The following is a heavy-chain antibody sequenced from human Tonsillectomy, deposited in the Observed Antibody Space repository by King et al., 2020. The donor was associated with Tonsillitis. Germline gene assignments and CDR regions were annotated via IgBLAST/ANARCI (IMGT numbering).Heavy chain of an antibody. Sequence: VQLVESGGDLVQPGGSLRLSCATSGFTFSDYDMNWVRQAPGKGLEWVSSIRSSGRNVNYADSVKGRFTISRDNSKKSLHLQMDSLRAEDTAVYYCAKDKGAAYFDTGRGAFDIWGQGTVVTVSS. CDR3: AKDKGAAYFDTGRGAFDI. D-gene: IGHD3-22*01. CDR2: IRSSGRNV. CDR1: GFTFSDYD. J-gene: IGHJ3*02. V-gene: IGHV3-21*01.